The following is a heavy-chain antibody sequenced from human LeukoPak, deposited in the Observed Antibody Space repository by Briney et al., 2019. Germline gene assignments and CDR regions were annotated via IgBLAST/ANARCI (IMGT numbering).Heavy chain of an antibody. CDR1: GYTFTSYG. V-gene: IGHV1-18*01. CDR3: ARVPTYYDFWSGYGYGMDV. D-gene: IGHD3-3*01. J-gene: IGHJ6*02. Sequence: ASVTVSFTASGYTFTSYGISWVRQAPGQGGEWMGWISAYNGNTNYAQKLQGRVTMTTDTSTSTAYMELRSLRSDDTAVYYCARVPTYYDFWSGYGYGMDVWGQGTTVTVSS. CDR2: ISAYNGNT.